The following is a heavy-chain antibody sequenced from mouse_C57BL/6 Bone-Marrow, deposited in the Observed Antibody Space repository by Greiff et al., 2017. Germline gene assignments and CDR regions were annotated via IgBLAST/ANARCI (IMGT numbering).Heavy chain of an antibody. CDR2: IRSKSNNYAT. CDR3: VRGITAVVYWYFDV. CDR1: GFSFNTYA. J-gene: IGHJ1*03. V-gene: IGHV10-1*01. D-gene: IGHD1-1*01. Sequence: EVQVVESGGGLVQPKGSLKLSCAASGFSFNTYAMNWVRQAPGKGLEWVARIRSKSNNYATYYADSVKDRFTISRDDSESMLYLQMNNLKTEDTAMYYCVRGITAVVYWYFDVWGTGTTVTVSS.